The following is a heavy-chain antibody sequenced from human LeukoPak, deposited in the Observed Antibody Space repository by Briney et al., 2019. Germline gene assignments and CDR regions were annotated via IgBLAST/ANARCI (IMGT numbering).Heavy chain of an antibody. V-gene: IGHV3-7*04. D-gene: IGHD6-13*01. Sequence: GGSLTLSCAASGFTFNTYWMHWVRPAPGGGLVGVANIYQYEGEKYYVHSVKGPFTISRDNAKNLLYLQMSSLRVEDTAVYYCARAIAAAGSYWGQGTLVTVSS. CDR3: ARAIAAAGSY. CDR2: IYQYEGEK. CDR1: GFTFNTYW. J-gene: IGHJ4*02.